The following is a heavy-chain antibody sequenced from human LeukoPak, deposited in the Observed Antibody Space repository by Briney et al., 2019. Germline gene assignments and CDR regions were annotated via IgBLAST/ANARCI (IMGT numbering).Heavy chain of an antibody. V-gene: IGHV7-4-1*02. J-gene: IGHJ5*02. Sequence: ASVKVSCKASGYTFTSYAMNWVRQAPGQGLEWMGWVNTNTGNPTYAQGFTGRFVFSLDTSASTAYLQISSLKAEDTAVYYCAREGSYDCSSTSCYTVWFDPWGQGTLVTVSS. CDR1: GYTFTSYA. D-gene: IGHD2-2*02. CDR3: AREGSYDCSSTSCYTVWFDP. CDR2: VNTNTGNP.